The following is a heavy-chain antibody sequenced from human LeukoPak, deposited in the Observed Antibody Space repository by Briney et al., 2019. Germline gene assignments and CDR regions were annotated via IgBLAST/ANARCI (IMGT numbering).Heavy chain of an antibody. Sequence: GGSLRLPCAASGFTFDDYGMSWVRQAPGKGLEWVSGINWDGGSTGYADSVKGRFTISRDNSKNTLYLQMNSLRAEDTAVYYCAKDPGSGWSEAFDYWGQGTLVTVSS. V-gene: IGHV3-20*04. J-gene: IGHJ4*02. CDR3: AKDPGSGWSEAFDY. D-gene: IGHD6-19*01. CDR1: GFTFDDYG. CDR2: INWDGGST.